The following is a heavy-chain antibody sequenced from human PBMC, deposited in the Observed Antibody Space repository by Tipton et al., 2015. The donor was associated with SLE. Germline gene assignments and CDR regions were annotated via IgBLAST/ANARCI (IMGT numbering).Heavy chain of an antibody. V-gene: IGHV4-39*01. J-gene: IGHJ3*02. CDR2: VYYTGNT. CDR1: GGSISSRSYH. CDR3: AVSGDITMILSDVFDI. D-gene: IGHD3-22*01. Sequence: TLSLTCSVSGGSISSRSYHWGWIRLPPGKGLEWIGSVYYTGNTYYKPSLKSRVAISVDTSKMQLSLRLSSVTAADTAVYYCAVSGDITMILSDVFDICGRATMVTASA.